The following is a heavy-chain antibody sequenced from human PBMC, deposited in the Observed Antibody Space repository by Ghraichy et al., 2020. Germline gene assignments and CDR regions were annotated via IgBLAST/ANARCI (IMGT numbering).Heavy chain of an antibody. CDR1: GFSISSSYY. D-gene: IGHD6-19*01. V-gene: IGHV4-38-2*02. CDR2: MHHSGNT. CDR3: ARDIAVAGRTMYYFDY. J-gene: IGHJ4*02. Sequence: ESLNISCTVSGFSISSSYYWAWIRQPPGKALEWIGSMHHSGNTYSTPSLKSRVTMSVDTSENQFSLKLSFVTAADTAVYYCARDIAVAGRTMYYFDYWGRGTLVTVSS.